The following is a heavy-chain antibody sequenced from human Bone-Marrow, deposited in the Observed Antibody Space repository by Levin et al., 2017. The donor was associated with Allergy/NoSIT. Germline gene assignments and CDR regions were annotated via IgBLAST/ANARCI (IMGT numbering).Heavy chain of an antibody. CDR2: ISGSGDST. Sequence: GGSLRLSCAASGFTFTSYAMSWVRQAPGKGLEWVSAISGSGDSTHYADSVRGRFTTSRDNSKNTLYLQMNSLRAEDTAVYYCAKAVPWYDPWGQGTLVTVSS. J-gene: IGHJ5*02. CDR3: AKAVPWYDP. V-gene: IGHV3-23*01. CDR1: GFTFTSYA.